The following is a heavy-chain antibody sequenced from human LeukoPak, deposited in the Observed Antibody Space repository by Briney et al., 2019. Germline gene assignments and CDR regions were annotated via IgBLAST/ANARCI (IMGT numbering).Heavy chain of an antibody. D-gene: IGHD2-2*01. J-gene: IGHJ5*02. Sequence: PGGSLRLSCAASGFTFSTSAMSWVRQAPGKGLEWVSGISRTAYNTDYADSAKGRFTISRDNSKNTLYLQMNSLRAEDTAVYYCAKDRSTSCYLCGVFDTWGQGTLVTVSS. CDR3: AKDRSTSCYLCGVFDT. CDR2: ISRTAYNT. V-gene: IGHV3-23*01. CDR1: GFTFSTSA.